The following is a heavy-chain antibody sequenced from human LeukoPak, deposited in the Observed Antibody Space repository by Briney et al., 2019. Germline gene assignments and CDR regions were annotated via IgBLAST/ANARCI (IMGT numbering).Heavy chain of an antibody. J-gene: IGHJ4*02. CDR2: IKQDGSEK. CDR3: ARDIKDYSSGWRLFDY. CDR1: GFTFSSYW. Sequence: GGSLRLSCAASGFTFSSYWMSWVRQAPGKGLEWVANIKQDGSEKYYVDSVKGRFTISRDNAKNSLYLQMNSLRAEDTAVYYCARDIKDYSSGWRLFDYWGQGTLVTVSS. D-gene: IGHD6-19*01. V-gene: IGHV3-7*01.